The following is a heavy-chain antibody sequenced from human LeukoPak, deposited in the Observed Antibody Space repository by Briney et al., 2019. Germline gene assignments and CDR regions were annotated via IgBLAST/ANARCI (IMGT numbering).Heavy chain of an antibody. D-gene: IGHD3-10*01. V-gene: IGHV3-21*01. Sequence: GGSLRLSCAASGISFSDYSMSWVRQAPGKGLEWVSSITSSSSHIHYADSVKGRFAISRDNAKNSVYLQMNSLRVEDTAVYYCARDEYYYGSGSYYKVTNWFDSWGQGTLVTVSS. CDR1: GISFSDYS. J-gene: IGHJ5*01. CDR2: ITSSSSHI. CDR3: ARDEYYYGSGSYYKVTNWFDS.